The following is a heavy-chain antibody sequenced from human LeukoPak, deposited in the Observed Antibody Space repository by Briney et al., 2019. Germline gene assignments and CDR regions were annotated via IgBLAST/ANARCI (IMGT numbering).Heavy chain of an antibody. CDR3: ARESY. J-gene: IGHJ4*02. CDR1: GFTFSSYS. CDR2: ISSTSTYI. V-gene: IGHV3-21*06. Sequence: GGSLRLSRAAPGFTFSSYSMTWVRQAPGKGLEWVSSISSTSTYIFYADSVKGRFTISRDNAQNSLYLRMNSLRAEDTAVYYCARESYWGQGTLVTVSS.